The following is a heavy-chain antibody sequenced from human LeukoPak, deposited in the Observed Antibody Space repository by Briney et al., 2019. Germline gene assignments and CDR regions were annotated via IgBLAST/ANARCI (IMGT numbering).Heavy chain of an antibody. D-gene: IGHD3-22*01. J-gene: IGHJ5*02. Sequence: SETLSLTCAVYGGSFSGYYWSWIRQPPGKGLEWIGEINHSGSTNYNPSLKSRVTISVDTSKNQVSLKLSSVTAADTAVYYCARETEAYYYDSSGYYPYNWFDPWGQGTLVTVSS. CDR3: ARETEAYYYDSSGYYPYNWFDP. CDR1: GGSFSGYY. V-gene: IGHV4-34*01. CDR2: INHSGST.